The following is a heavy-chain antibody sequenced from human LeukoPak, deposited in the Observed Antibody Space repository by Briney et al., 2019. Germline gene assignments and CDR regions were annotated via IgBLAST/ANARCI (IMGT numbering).Heavy chain of an antibody. CDR3: AKDRGYPTSLWYFDL. J-gene: IGHJ2*01. Sequence: GGSLRLSCAASGFTFSSYNMNWVRQAPGKGLEWVSSISSSDSYIYYADSVKGRFTISRDNSKNSLYLQMNSLRTEDTALYYCAKDRGYPTSLWYFDLWGRGTLVTVSS. V-gene: IGHV3-21*04. CDR1: GFTFSSYN. D-gene: IGHD3-22*01. CDR2: ISSSDSYI.